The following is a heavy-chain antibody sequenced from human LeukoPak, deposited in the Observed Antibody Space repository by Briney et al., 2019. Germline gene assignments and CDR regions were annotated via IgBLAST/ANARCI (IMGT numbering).Heavy chain of an antibody. CDR2: ISYDGSNK. CDR1: GFTYSSYA. D-gene: IGHD2-21*02. CDR3: ARDIEAYCGGDCQPDAFDY. V-gene: IGHV3-30-3*01. Sequence: GGSLRLSCAASGFTYSSYAMHWVRQAPGKGREWVEVISYDGSNKYYADSVKGRFTISRDNSKNTLYLQMNSLRAEDTAVYYCARDIEAYCGGDCQPDAFDYWGQGTLVTVSS. J-gene: IGHJ4*02.